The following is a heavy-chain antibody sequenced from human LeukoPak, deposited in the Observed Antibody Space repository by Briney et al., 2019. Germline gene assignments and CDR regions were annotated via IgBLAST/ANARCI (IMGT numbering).Heavy chain of an antibody. CDR2: IHYDGVT. Sequence: SETLSLTCNVSGGSINYYWNWVRQAPGKRLEWLGYIHYDGVTDYNPSLGSRVRMSVDTSNNHLSLRLTSVTAADTAVYYCARDRRHRGGYLDLWGRGTPVTVSS. CDR3: ARDRRHRGGYLDL. V-gene: IGHV4-59*01. CDR1: GGSINYY. D-gene: IGHD3-16*01. J-gene: IGHJ2*01.